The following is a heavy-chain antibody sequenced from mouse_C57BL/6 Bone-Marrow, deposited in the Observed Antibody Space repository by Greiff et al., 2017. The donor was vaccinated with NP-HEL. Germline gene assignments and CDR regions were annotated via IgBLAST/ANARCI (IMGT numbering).Heavy chain of an antibody. J-gene: IGHJ4*01. D-gene: IGHD3-3*01. CDR1: GFTFSSYD. CDR3: ARGKGTVYAMDY. V-gene: IGHV5-4*03. CDR2: ISDGGSYT. Sequence: EVKLMESGGGLVKPGGSLKLSCAASGFTFSSYDMSWVRQTPEKRLEWVATISDGGSYTYYPDNVKGRFTISRDNAKNNLYLQMSHLKSEDTAMYYCARGKGTVYAMDYWGQGTSVTVFS.